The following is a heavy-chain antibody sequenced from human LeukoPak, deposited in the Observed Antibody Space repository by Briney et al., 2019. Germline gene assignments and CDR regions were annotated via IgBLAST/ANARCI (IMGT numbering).Heavy chain of an antibody. CDR2: INHSGST. CDR1: GGSFSGYY. D-gene: IGHD2-8*01. V-gene: IGHV4-34*01. CDR3: ARGIGGVPMVYAIPIYMDV. J-gene: IGHJ6*03. Sequence: SETLSLTCAVYGGSFSGYYWSWIRQPPGKGLEWTGEINHSGSTNYNPSLKSRVTISVDTSKNQFSLKLSSVTAADTAVYYCARGIGGVPMVYAIPIYMDVWGKGTTVTVSS.